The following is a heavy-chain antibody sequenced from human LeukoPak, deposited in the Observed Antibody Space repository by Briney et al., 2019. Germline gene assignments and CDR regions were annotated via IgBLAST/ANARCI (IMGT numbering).Heavy chain of an antibody. Sequence: PGGSLRLSCAASGYTFSSYAMSRVRQAPGKGREWVSAISGSGGSTYYADSVKGRLTISRDNSKNTLYLQMNSLRTEDTAVYYCAKDASGARYYYYYGMDVWGQGTTVTVSS. CDR1: GYTFSSYA. CDR2: ISGSGGST. CDR3: AKDASGARYYYYYGMDV. D-gene: IGHD1-1*01. J-gene: IGHJ6*02. V-gene: IGHV3-23*01.